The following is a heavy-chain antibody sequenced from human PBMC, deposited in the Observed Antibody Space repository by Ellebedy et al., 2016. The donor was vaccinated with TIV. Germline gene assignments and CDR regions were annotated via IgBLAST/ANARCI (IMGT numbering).Heavy chain of an antibody. V-gene: IGHV1-18*04. CDR3: ALTYDDWYFDL. Sequence: ASVKVSXXASGYTFTGYYMHWVRQAPGQGLEWMGWISAYNGNTNYAQKLQGRVTMTTDTSTSTAYMELRSLRSDDTAVYYCALTYDDWYFDLWGRGTLVTVSS. D-gene: IGHD5-12*01. CDR2: ISAYNGNT. J-gene: IGHJ2*01. CDR1: GYTFTGYY.